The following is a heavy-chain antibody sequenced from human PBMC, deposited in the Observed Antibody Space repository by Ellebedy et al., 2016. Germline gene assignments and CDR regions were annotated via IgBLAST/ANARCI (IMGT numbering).Heavy chain of an antibody. V-gene: IGHV4-59*01. J-gene: IGHJ2*01. Sequence: SETLSLXXTVSGGSISSYYWSWIRQPPGKGLEWIGYIYYSGSTNYNPSLKSRVTISVDTSKNQFSLKLSSVTAADTAVYHCARQPALRYDEWYFDLWGRGTLVTVSS. CDR3: ARQPALRYDEWYFDL. CDR2: IYYSGST. CDR1: GGSISSYY. D-gene: IGHD3-16*01.